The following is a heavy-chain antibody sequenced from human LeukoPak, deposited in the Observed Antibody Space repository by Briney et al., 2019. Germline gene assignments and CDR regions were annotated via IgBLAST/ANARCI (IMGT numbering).Heavy chain of an antibody. CDR1: GFTFSSYW. V-gene: IGHV3-7*01. CDR3: AREVGMDV. Sequence: GGSLRLSCAVSGFTFSSYWMNWARQAPGKGLEWVASINHNGNVNYYADSVKGRFTISRDNSKNTLYLQMNSLRAEDTAVYYCAREVGMDVWGQGTTVTVSS. CDR2: INHNGNVN. J-gene: IGHJ6*02.